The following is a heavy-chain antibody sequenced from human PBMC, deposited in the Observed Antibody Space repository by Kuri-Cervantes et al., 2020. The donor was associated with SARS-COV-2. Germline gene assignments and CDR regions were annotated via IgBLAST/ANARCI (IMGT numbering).Heavy chain of an antibody. J-gene: IGHJ4*02. CDR1: GGSFSGYY. V-gene: IGHV4-34*01. CDR2: INHSGST. CDR3: VRGGRAAALFDY. D-gene: IGHD6-13*01. Sequence: SETLSLTCAVYGGSFSGYYWSWIRQPPGKGLEWIGEINHSGSTNYNPSLKSRVTISVDTSKNQFSLKLSSVTAADTAVYYCVRGGRAAALFDYWGQGTLVTVSS.